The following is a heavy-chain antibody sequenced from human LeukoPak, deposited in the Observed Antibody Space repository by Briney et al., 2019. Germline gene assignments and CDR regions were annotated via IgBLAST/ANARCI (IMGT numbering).Heavy chain of an antibody. J-gene: IGHJ4*02. V-gene: IGHV1-2*02. CDR1: GYTFTGYY. CDR2: INPNSGGT. Sequence: GASVKVSCKASGYTFTGYYMHWVRQAPGQGLEWMGWINPNSGGTNYAQKFQGRVTMTRDTSIRTAYMELSRLRSDDTAVYYCARVQYSKLVQSFDYWGQGTLVTVSS. CDR3: ARVQYSKLVQSFDY. D-gene: IGHD6-6*01.